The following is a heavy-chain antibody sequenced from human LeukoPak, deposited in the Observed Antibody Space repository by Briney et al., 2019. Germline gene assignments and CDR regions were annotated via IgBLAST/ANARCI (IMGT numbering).Heavy chain of an antibody. D-gene: IGHD2-2*01. Sequence: PGGSLRLSCAASGFTFDDYAMHWVRQAPGKGLEWVSVISGDGGSTYYADSVKGRFTISRDNSKNSLYLQMNSLRTEDTALYYCAKVDQLGYGMDVWGQGTTVTVSS. CDR2: ISGDGGST. V-gene: IGHV3-43*02. CDR1: GFTFDDYA. J-gene: IGHJ6*02. CDR3: AKVDQLGYGMDV.